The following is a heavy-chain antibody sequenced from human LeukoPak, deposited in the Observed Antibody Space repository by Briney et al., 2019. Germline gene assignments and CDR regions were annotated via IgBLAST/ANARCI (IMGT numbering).Heavy chain of an antibody. CDR1: GFTFNNYA. D-gene: IGHD3-16*01. J-gene: IGHJ5*01. CDR2: ITDSGLNT. Sequence: GGSLRLSCVASGFTFNNYAMAWVRQAPEKGLEWVSSITDSGLNTYYADSVKGRITISRDNSKNTLYLQMNSLRAEDTAVYYCAKGLRGNYDSWGKGTLVTVSS. CDR3: AKGLRGNYDS. V-gene: IGHV3-23*01.